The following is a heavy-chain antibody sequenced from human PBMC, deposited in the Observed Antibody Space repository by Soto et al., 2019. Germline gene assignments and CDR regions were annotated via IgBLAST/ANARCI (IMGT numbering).Heavy chain of an antibody. CDR1: GYTFTSYG. CDR3: ARDDTIFGVVIIGVYYYGMDV. J-gene: IGHJ6*02. V-gene: IGHV1-18*04. Sequence: VASVKVSCKASGYTFTSYGISWVRQAPGQGLEWMGWISAYNGNTNYAQKLQGRVTMTTDTSTSTAYMELRSLRSDDTAVYYCARDDTIFGVVIIGVYYYGMDVWGQGTTVTV. D-gene: IGHD3-3*01. CDR2: ISAYNGNT.